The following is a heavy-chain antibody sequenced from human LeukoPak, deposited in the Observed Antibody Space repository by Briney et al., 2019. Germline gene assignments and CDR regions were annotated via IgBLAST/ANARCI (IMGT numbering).Heavy chain of an antibody. V-gene: IGHV3-48*03. Sequence: GGSLRLSCAASGFTFSSYEMNWVRQAPGKGLEWVSYISSSGTTMFYADSVKGRFTISRDNAKNSLYLQMNSLRDADTAVYYCARDRREHDWGQGTLVTVSS. D-gene: IGHD1/OR15-1a*01. J-gene: IGHJ4*02. CDR2: ISSSGTTM. CDR3: ARDRREHD. CDR1: GFTFSSYE.